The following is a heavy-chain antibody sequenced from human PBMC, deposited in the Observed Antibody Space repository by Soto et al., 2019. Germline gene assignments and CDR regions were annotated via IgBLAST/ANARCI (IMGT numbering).Heavy chain of an antibody. CDR3: ARTNCRSTSCYGYYYYYGMDV. CDR2: ISYDGSNK. V-gene: IGHV3-30-3*01. CDR1: GFTFSSYA. D-gene: IGHD2-2*01. Sequence: GGSLRLSCAASGFTFSSYAMHWVRQAPGKGLEWVAVISYDGSNKYYADSVKGRFTISRDNSKNTLYLQMNSLRAEDTAVYYCARTNCRSTSCYGYYYYYGMDVWGQGTTVTVSS. J-gene: IGHJ6*02.